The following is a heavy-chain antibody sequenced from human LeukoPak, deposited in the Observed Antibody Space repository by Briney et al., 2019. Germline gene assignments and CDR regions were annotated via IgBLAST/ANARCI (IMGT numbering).Heavy chain of an antibody. V-gene: IGHV4-30-4*01. Sequence: SQTLSLTCTVSGGSISSGDYYWSWIRQPPGKGLEWIGYIYYSGSTNYNPSLKSRVTISVDTSKNQFSLKLSSVTAADTAVYYCARDGYYYDSSGYYYFDAFDIWGQGTMVTVSS. CDR3: ARDGYYYDSSGYYYFDAFDI. CDR2: IYYSGST. J-gene: IGHJ3*02. CDR1: GGSISSGDYY. D-gene: IGHD3-22*01.